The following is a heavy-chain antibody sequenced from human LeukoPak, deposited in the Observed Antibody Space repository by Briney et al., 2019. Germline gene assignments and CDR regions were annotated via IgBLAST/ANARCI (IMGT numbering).Heavy chain of an antibody. Sequence: GGSLRLSCAASGFTFSSYAMHWVRQAPGKGLEWMAVISYDGSNKYYADSVKGRFTISRDNSKNTLYLQMNSLRAEDTAVYYCARDTHSSGWSPYFDYWGQGTLVTVSS. CDR3: ARDTHSSGWSPYFDY. CDR2: ISYDGSNK. J-gene: IGHJ4*02. V-gene: IGHV3-30-3*01. D-gene: IGHD6-19*01. CDR1: GFTFSSYA.